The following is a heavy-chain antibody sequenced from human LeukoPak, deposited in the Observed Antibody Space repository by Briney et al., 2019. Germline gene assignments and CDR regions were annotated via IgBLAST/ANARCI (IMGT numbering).Heavy chain of an antibody. D-gene: IGHD2-8*01. J-gene: IGHJ5*02. CDR2: IFTSGSA. CDR3: SRGGVNDL. CDR1: GGSITSDY. Sequence: SETLSLTCTVSGGSITSDYWSWIRQPAGKGLEWIGRIFTSGSASYNPSLKSRVTMSPDTSKNQFSLKLSSVTAADTAVYFCSRGGVNDLWGQGTLVTVSS. V-gene: IGHV4-4*07.